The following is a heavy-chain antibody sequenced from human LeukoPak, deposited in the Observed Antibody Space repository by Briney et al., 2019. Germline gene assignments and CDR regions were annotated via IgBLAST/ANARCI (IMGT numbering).Heavy chain of an antibody. D-gene: IGHD6-13*01. CDR1: GFTFSSYA. CDR2: ISGSGGST. Sequence: PGGSLRLSCAASGFTFSSYAMSWVRQAPGKGLEWVSAISGSGGSTYYADSVKGRFTISRDNSKNTLYLQMNSLRAEDTAVYYCAKDPGPSSSWPYNWFDPWGQGTLVTVSS. CDR3: AKDPGPSSSWPYNWFDP. V-gene: IGHV3-23*01. J-gene: IGHJ5*02.